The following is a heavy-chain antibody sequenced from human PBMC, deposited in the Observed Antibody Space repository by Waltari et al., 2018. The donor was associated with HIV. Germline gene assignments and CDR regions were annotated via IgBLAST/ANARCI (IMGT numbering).Heavy chain of an antibody. CDR3: AKDLFLFSSSSFDY. CDR1: TFSSYA. V-gene: IGHV3-23*01. Sequence: TFSSYAMSWVRQAPGKGLEWVSAISGSGGSTYYADSVKGRFTISRDNSKNTLYLQMNSLRAEDTAVYYCAKDLFLFSSSSFDYWGQGTLVTVSS. D-gene: IGHD6-6*01. J-gene: IGHJ4*02. CDR2: ISGSGGST.